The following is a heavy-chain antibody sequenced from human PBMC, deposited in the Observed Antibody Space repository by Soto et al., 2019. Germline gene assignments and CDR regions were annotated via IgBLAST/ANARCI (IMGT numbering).Heavy chain of an antibody. CDR3: ARTYDSNGYANEFDS. CDR1: GHSITSYY. J-gene: IGHJ4*02. D-gene: IGHD3-22*01. Sequence: QVVLQESGPGLVKPSETLSLTCSVSGHSITSYYWSWVRQPPGKGREWIGYIYDNGITSQNPFLKSRVTMSADTSQNQFSLKLTSVTGADTAVYYCARTYDSNGYANEFDSWGQGILVTVTS. CDR2: IYDNGIT. V-gene: IGHV4-59*12.